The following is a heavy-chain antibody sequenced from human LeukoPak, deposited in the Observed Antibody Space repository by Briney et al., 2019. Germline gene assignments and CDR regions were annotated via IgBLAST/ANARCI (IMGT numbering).Heavy chain of an antibody. Sequence: GGSLRLSCAASGFSFNSYWMNWVRQAPGKGLEWVANIKQDGSEKYYVDSVKGRFTISRDNAKNSLYLQMSSLRAEDTAVYYCARDSNYYGSSGWGQGTLVTVSS. D-gene: IGHD3-22*01. J-gene: IGHJ4*02. CDR1: GFSFNSYW. V-gene: IGHV3-7*01. CDR3: ARDSNYYGSSG. CDR2: IKQDGSEK.